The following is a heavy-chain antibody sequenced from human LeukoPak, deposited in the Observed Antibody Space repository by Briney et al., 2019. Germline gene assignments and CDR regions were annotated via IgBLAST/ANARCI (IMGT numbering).Heavy chain of an antibody. V-gene: IGHV4-59*08. Sequence: SETLSLTCTVSGGSISSYYWSWIRQPPGKGLEWIGYIYYSGSTNYNPSLKSRVTISVDTSKNQFSLKLSSVTAADTAVYYCAIHCGGGSCYSRDWFDPWGQGTLVTVSS. D-gene: IGHD2-15*01. CDR2: IYYSGST. J-gene: IGHJ5*02. CDR3: AIHCGGGSCYSRDWFDP. CDR1: GGSISSYY.